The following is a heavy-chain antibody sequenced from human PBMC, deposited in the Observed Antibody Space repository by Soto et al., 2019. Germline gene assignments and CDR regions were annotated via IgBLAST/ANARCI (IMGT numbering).Heavy chain of an antibody. CDR1: GGSISSSSYY. J-gene: IGHJ4*02. V-gene: IGHV4-39*01. Sequence: QLQLQESGPGLVKPSETLSLTCTVSGGSISSSSYYWGWIRQPPGKGLEWIGSIYYSGSTYYNPSLKSRVTISVDTSKNQFSLKLSSVTAADTAVYYCACQYYDFWSGYLYYFDYWGQGTLVTVSS. CDR3: ACQYYDFWSGYLYYFDY. CDR2: IYYSGST. D-gene: IGHD3-3*01.